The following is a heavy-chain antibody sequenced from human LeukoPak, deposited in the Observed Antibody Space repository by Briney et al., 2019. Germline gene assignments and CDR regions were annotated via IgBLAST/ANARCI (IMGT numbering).Heavy chain of an antibody. CDR1: GYTFTSYY. D-gene: IGHD6-19*01. CDR3: AVGGAVAGTKPHWFDP. J-gene: IGHJ5*02. Sequence: GASVKVSCKASGYTFTSYYMHWVRQAPGQGLEWMGIINPSGGSTSYAQKFQGRVTMTRDTSTSTVYMELSSLRSEDTAVYYCAVGGAVAGTKPHWFDPWGQGTLVTVSP. V-gene: IGHV1-46*01. CDR2: INPSGGST.